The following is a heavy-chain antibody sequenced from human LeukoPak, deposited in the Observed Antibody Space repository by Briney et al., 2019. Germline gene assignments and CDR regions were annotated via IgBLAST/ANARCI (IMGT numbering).Heavy chain of an antibody. D-gene: IGHD3-16*02. CDR2: IYYSGST. J-gene: IGHJ4*02. CDR3: ARVVGLRLGELSLTD. Sequence: SETLSLTCAVYGGSFSGYYWSWIRQHPGKGLEWIGYIYYSGSTYYNPSLKSRVTISVDTSKNQFSLKLSSVTAADTAVYYCARVVGLRLGELSLTDWSQGTLVTVSS. CDR1: GGSFSGYY. V-gene: IGHV4-31*11.